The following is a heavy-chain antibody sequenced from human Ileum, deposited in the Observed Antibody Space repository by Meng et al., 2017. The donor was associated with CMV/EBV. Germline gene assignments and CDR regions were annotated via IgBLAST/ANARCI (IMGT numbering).Heavy chain of an antibody. Sequence: SCKASGYTFTGYQMHWVRQAPGQGLEWVGRINPKNGDTKYAEKFQGRVTVTRDTSITTAYMEVSRLRSDDTALYYCATTYSGRYETSWGQGTLVTVSS. V-gene: IGHV1-2*06. J-gene: IGHJ4*02. CDR1: GYTFTGYQ. D-gene: IGHD1-26*01. CDR2: INPKNGDT. CDR3: ATTYSGRYETS.